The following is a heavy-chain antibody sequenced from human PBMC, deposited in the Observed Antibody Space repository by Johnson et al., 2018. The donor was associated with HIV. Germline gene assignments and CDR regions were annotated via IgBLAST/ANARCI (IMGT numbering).Heavy chain of an antibody. V-gene: IGHV3-20*04. CDR1: GFTFDDYG. CDR2: INWNGGST. D-gene: IGHD1-26*01. Sequence: VQLVESGGGVVRPGGSLRLSCAASGFTFDDYGMSWVRQAPGKVLEWVSGINWNGGSTGYADSVKGRFTISRDNAKNSLYMQMNSLRAEDTALYYCARDPTIAWDLKGDAFDIWGQGTMVTVSS. J-gene: IGHJ3*02. CDR3: ARDPTIAWDLKGDAFDI.